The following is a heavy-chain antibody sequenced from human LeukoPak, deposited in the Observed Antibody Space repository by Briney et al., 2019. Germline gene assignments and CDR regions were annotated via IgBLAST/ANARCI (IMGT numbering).Heavy chain of an antibody. CDR1: GFTFSDYY. CDR2: ISSSGSTI. J-gene: IGHJ4*02. D-gene: IGHD1-26*01. Sequence: GGSLRLSCAASGFTFSDYYMSWIRQAPGKGLEWVSYISSSGSTIYYADSVKGRFTIPRDNAKNSLYLQMNSLRAEDTAVYYCARVLSGATMIFDYWGQGTLVTVSS. V-gene: IGHV3-11*01. CDR3: ARVLSGATMIFDY.